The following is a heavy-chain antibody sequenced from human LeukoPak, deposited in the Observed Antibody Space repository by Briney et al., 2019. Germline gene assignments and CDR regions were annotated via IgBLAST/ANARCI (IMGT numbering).Heavy chain of an antibody. CDR2: ISKSGSYI. Sequence: GGSLRLSCAASGFTFSSYSMNWVRQAPGKGLEWVSSISKSGSYIYYADSVKGRFTISRDNARKSLCLQMNSLRAEDTAVYYCAKIVVVTALVFDYWGQGTLVTVSS. J-gene: IGHJ4*02. CDR3: AKIVVVTALVFDY. D-gene: IGHD2-21*02. CDR1: GFTFSSYS. V-gene: IGHV3-21*04.